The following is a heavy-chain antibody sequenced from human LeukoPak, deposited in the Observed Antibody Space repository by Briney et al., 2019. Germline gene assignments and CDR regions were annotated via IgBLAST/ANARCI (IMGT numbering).Heavy chain of an antibody. D-gene: IGHD4-17*01. V-gene: IGHV3-11*01. CDR3: ARDLGSSTVTTAFDY. Sequence: GGSRRLSCAASGFIFNDYYMSWIRQAPGKGLEWLSYISRTGNTIYYRDSVKGRFTISRDNANNLLHLQMDNLRAEDTAVYYCARDLGSSTVTTAFDYWGQGTLVTVSS. CDR1: GFIFNDYY. J-gene: IGHJ4*02. CDR2: ISRTGNTI.